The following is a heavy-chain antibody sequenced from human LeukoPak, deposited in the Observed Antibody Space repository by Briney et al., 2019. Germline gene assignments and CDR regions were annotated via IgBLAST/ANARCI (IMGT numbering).Heavy chain of an antibody. CDR1: GASLSSSSYY. CDR2: ICYSGCT. CDR3: ARQNNVWNFDFVY. Sequence: SETLSLTCTVSGASLSSSSYYWGWIRPPPGQGLEWNGSICYSGCTHNNPSLKSRVTIHVDTSKNPFSLKLRSVTAADTAVYYCARQNNVWNFDFVYWGQGTLVSVSS. J-gene: IGHJ4*02. V-gene: IGHV4-39*01. D-gene: IGHD1-7*01.